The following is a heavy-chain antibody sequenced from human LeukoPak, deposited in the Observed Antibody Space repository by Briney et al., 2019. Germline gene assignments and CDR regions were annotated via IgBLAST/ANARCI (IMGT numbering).Heavy chain of an antibody. V-gene: IGHV3-23*01. Sequence: GGSLRLSCAASGFTFRSYAMSWVRQAPGKGLEWVSAISGSGGSTYYADSVKGRFTISRDNSKNTLYLQMNSLRAEDTAVYYCARVPYGSGTYTDYWGRGTLVTVSS. D-gene: IGHD3-10*01. CDR3: ARVPYGSGTYTDY. CDR2: ISGSGGST. J-gene: IGHJ4*02. CDR1: GFTFRSYA.